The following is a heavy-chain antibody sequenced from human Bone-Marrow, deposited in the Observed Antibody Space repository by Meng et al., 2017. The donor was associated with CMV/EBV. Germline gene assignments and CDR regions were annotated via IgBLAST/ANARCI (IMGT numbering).Heavy chain of an antibody. Sequence: GESLKISCAASEFTVSGNYMSWVRQAPGKGLEWVSVIYSGSSTYYADSVKGRFTISRDKSKNTLYLQMNSLRAEDTAVYYCARGSTTPRRLIAARALDYWGQGTLVTVYS. CDR3: ARGSTTPRRLIAARALDY. J-gene: IGHJ4*02. V-gene: IGHV3-66*02. D-gene: IGHD6-6*01. CDR2: IYSGSST. CDR1: EFTVSGNY.